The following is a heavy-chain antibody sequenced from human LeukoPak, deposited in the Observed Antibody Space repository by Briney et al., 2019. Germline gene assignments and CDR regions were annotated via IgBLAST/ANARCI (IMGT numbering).Heavy chain of an antibody. D-gene: IGHD3-22*01. Sequence: GGSLRLSCAASGFTFSRFWMSWVRQAPGKGLEWVANIKQDGSEKYYVDSVKGRFTISRDTAQNSLYLQMNSLRAEDTAVYYCAKEEGYYDSSGYYSGSGFDYWGQGTLVTVSS. J-gene: IGHJ4*02. CDR3: AKEEGYYDSSGYYSGSGFDY. V-gene: IGHV3-7*01. CDR2: IKQDGSEK. CDR1: GFTFSRFW.